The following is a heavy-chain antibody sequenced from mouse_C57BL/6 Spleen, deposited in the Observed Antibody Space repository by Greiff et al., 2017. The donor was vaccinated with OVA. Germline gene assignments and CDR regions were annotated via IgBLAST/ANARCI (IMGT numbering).Heavy chain of an antibody. J-gene: IGHJ1*03. CDR1: GYAFSSYW. D-gene: IGHD1-1*01. Sequence: QVQLQQSGAELVKPGASVKISCKASGYAFSSYWMNWVKQRPGKGLEWIGQIYPGDGDTNYNGKFKGKATLTADKSSSTAYMQLSSLTSEDSAVYFCAREGTTVVATNFDVWGTGTTVTVAS. V-gene: IGHV1-80*01. CDR3: AREGTTVVATNFDV. CDR2: IYPGDGDT.